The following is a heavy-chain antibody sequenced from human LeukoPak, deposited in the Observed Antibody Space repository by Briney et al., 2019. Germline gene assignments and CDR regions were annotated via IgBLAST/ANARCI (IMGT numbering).Heavy chain of an antibody. CDR3: ARSPYCGGDCNYYYYYYMDV. J-gene: IGHJ6*03. CDR2: IYTSGST. V-gene: IGHV4-61*02. CDR1: GGSISSGSYY. Sequence: SQTLSLTCTVSGGSISSGSYYWSWIRQPAGKGLEWIGRIYTSGSTNYNPSLKSRVTISVDTSKNQFSVKLSSVTAADTAVYYCARSPYCGGDCNYYYYYYMDVWGKGTTVTVSS. D-gene: IGHD2-21*01.